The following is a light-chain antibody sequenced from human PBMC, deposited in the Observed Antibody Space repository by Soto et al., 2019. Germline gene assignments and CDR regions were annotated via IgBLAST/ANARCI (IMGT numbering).Light chain of an antibody. J-gene: IGKJ1*01. CDR1: QSVSSY. Sequence: VLTQSPATLSLSPGDSATLSCRASQSVSSYLAWYQQKTGQAPRLLIYGASTRATGIPDRFSGSGSGTELTLTISSLEPEDFAVYYCQKYGSSPWTCGQGTKVDIK. CDR2: GAS. V-gene: IGKV3-20*01. CDR3: QKYGSSPWT.